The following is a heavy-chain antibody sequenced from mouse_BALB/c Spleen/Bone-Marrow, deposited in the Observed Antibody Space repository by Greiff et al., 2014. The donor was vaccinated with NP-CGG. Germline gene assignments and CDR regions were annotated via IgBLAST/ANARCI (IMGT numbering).Heavy chain of an antibody. CDR1: GYTFTNFW. J-gene: IGHJ3*01. D-gene: IGHD1-1*01. Sequence: LQQSGSELVRPGASVKLSCKASGYTFTNFWMHWVRQRPGQGLEWIGNVYPGSDTANYDEKFKSKATLTVDTSSSTAYMQLSSLTSEDYAVYYCTRSLYYYPAYWGQGTLVTVST. V-gene: IGHV1S22*01. CDR3: TRSLYYYPAY. CDR2: VYPGSDTA.